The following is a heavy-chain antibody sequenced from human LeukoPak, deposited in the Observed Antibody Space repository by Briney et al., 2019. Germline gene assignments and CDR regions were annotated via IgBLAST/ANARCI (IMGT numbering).Heavy chain of an antibody. CDR1: GYTFTSYD. CDR3: ARASGSYEFYYYYYGMDV. V-gene: IGHV1-8*01. D-gene: IGHD1-26*01. CDR2: MNPNSGNT. J-gene: IGHJ6*02. Sequence: EASVKVSCKASGYTFTSYDINWVRQATGQGLEWMGWMNPNSGNTGYAQKFQGRVTMTRNTSISTAYMELSSLRSEDTAVYYCARASGSYEFYYYYYGMDVWGQGTTVTVSS.